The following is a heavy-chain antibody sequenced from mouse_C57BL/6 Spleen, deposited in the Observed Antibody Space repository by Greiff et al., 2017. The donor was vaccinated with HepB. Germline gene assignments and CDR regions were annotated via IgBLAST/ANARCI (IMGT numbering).Heavy chain of an antibody. V-gene: IGHV1-81*01. CDR2: IYPRSGNT. Sequence: QVQLQQSGAELARPGASVKLSCKASGYTFTSYGISWVKQRTGQGLEWIGEIYPRSGNTYYNEKFKGKATLTADKSSSTAYMELRSLTSEDSAVYFCAREGSGITTVVGDAMDYWGQGTSVTVSS. D-gene: IGHD1-1*01. CDR1: GYTFTSYG. CDR3: AREGSGITTVVGDAMDY. J-gene: IGHJ4*01.